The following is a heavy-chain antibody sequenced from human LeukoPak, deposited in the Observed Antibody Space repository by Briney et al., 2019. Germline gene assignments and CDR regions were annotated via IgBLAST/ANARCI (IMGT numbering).Heavy chain of an antibody. Sequence: PSQSLSLTCAVSGGSLSSGGYSWSWIRQPPGKGLEWIGYIYHSGSTYYNPSLKSRVTISVDRSKNQFSLKLSSVTAADTAVYYCARTAANTYYYFDYWGQGTLVTVSS. V-gene: IGHV4-30-2*01. D-gene: IGHD2-2*01. CDR3: ARTAANTYYYFDY. CDR2: IYHSGST. J-gene: IGHJ4*02. CDR1: GGSLSSGGYS.